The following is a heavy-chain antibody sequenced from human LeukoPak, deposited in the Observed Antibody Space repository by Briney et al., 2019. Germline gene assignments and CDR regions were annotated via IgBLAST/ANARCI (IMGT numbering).Heavy chain of an antibody. D-gene: IGHD3-3*01. CDR2: IYHSGST. J-gene: IGHJ4*02. CDR3: ASVPTIFGVVTYDY. V-gene: IGHV4-38-2*02. Sequence: PSGTLSLTCTVSGYSISSGYYWGWIRQPPGKGLEWIGSIYHSGSTYYNPSLKSRVTISVDTSKNQFSLKLSSVTAADTAVYYCASVPTIFGVVTYDYWGQGTLVTVSS. CDR1: GYSISSGYY.